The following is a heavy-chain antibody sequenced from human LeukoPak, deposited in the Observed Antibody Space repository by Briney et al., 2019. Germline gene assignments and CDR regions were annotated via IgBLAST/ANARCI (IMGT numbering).Heavy chain of an antibody. CDR3: ARDLGARGY. CDR2: ISISSSVI. V-gene: IGHV3-21*01. D-gene: IGHD3-16*01. CDR1: GFTFTDYS. J-gene: IGHJ4*02. Sequence: GGSLRLSCAASGFTFTDYSMNWVRQAPGRGLEWLASISISSSVIYYADSVKGRFTISRDNAKNTLFLQMDSLRVEDTGHYYWARDLGARGYWGQGTLVIVSS.